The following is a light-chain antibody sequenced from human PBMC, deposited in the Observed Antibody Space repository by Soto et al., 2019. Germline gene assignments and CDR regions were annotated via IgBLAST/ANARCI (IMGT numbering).Light chain of an antibody. Sequence: SALTQPPSASGSPGQSVTISCTGTSSDVGRYNYVSWYQQEPGKAPKLIIYEVTKRPSGVPARFSGSKSGNTASLTVSGLQAEDEAHYYCSSYTGRNNLVVFGGGTQLTVL. J-gene: IGLJ3*02. CDR1: SSDVGRYNY. V-gene: IGLV2-8*01. CDR2: EVT. CDR3: SSYTGRNNLVV.